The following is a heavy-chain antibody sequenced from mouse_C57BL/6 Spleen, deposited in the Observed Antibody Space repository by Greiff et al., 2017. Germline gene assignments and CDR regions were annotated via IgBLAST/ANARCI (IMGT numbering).Heavy chain of an antibody. Sequence: QVQLQQPGAELVKPGASVKLSCKASGYTFTSYWITWVKQRPGQGLEWIGDIYPGSGSTNSNEKFKSKATLTVDTSSSTAYMQLSSLTSEDSAVYYCARRERAMDYWGQGTSVTVSS. D-gene: IGHD6-2*01. CDR3: ARRERAMDY. J-gene: IGHJ4*01. CDR1: GYTFTSYW. V-gene: IGHV1-55*01. CDR2: IYPGSGST.